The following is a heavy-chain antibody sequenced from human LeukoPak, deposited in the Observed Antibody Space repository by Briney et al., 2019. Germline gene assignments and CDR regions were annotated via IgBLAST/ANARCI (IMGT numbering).Heavy chain of an antibody. CDR1: GFTFSNYN. J-gene: IGHJ4*02. Sequence: AGGSLRLSCAASGFTFSNYNMNWVRQAPGKGLEWVSSISGTGSYIYHADSVKGRFAISRDNAENSLYLQMNSLRPEDTAVYYCARDGGSYYKYYFDYWGQGALVTVSS. CDR2: ISGTGSYI. V-gene: IGHV3-21*01. D-gene: IGHD1-26*01. CDR3: ARDGGSYYKYYFDY.